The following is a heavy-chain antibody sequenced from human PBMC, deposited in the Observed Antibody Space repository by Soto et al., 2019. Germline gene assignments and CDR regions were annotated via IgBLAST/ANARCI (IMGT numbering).Heavy chain of an antibody. D-gene: IGHD5-18*01. J-gene: IGHJ4*02. CDR2: IYHSGST. CDR3: ARKPLVLGYSYDY. V-gene: IGHV4-30-2*01. CDR1: GGSISSGGYS. Sequence: PSETLSLTCAVSGGSISSGGYSWSWIRQPPGKGLEWIGYIYHSGSTYYNPSLKSRVTISVDRSKNQFSLKLSSVTAADTAVYYCARKPLVLGYSYDYWGEGTLVTVSS.